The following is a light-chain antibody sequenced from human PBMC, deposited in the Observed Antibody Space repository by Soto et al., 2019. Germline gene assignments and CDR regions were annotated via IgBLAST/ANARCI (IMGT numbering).Light chain of an antibody. J-gene: IGLJ3*02. CDR2: RNS. CDR3: VAWDDIVSGRV. CDR1: SSNIEKNY. Sequence: QSVLTQPPSASGTPGQRVTISCSGSSSNIEKNYAYWYQQVPGSAPKVLIYRNSERPSGVPDRFSGSKSGTSAYLAISGLRSEDEAVYYCVAWDDIVSGRVFGGGTKVTVL. V-gene: IGLV1-47*01.